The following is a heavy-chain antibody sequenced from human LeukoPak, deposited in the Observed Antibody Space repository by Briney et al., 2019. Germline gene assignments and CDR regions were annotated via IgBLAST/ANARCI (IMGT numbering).Heavy chain of an antibody. Sequence: GGSLRLSCAASGFTFSSYWMHWVRQAPGKGLVWVSRISSEGSSTTYADSVKGRFTISRDNAKNTLYLLMNSLRAEDTAVYYCARDYKNFDYWGQGTLVTVSS. J-gene: IGHJ4*02. CDR1: GFTFSSYW. CDR3: ARDYKNFDY. D-gene: IGHD5-24*01. CDR2: ISSEGSST. V-gene: IGHV3-74*01.